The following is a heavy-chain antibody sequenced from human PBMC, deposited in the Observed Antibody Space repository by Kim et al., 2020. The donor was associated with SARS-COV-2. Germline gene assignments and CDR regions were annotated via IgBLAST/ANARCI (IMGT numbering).Heavy chain of an antibody. CDR2: ISSSSRYL. CDR1: GFSFGSYT. V-gene: IGHV3-21*01. D-gene: IGHD6-13*01. J-gene: IGHJ6*01. CDR3: ARGKQQLEVYYYYGMDV. Sequence: GGSLRLSCAASGFSFGSYTMYWVRQAPGKGLELVSFISSSSRYLDYADSVKGRFTISRDNAENSLYVQMNSLRVEDTAVYYCARGKQQLEVYYYYGMDV.